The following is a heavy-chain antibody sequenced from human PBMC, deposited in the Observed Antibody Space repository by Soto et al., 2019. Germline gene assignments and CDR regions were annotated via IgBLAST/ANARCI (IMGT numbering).Heavy chain of an antibody. D-gene: IGHD3-10*02. CDR3: ARGPNVGPRGYYYYGMDV. Sequence: QVQLVQSGAEVKKPGSSVKVSCKASGGTFSSYTISWVRQAPGQGLEWMGRIIPILGIANYAQKFQGRVTITADXXTXTAXMELSSLGSEDTAVYYCARGPNVGPRGYYYYGMDVWGQGTTVTVSS. CDR1: GGTFSSYT. J-gene: IGHJ6*02. CDR2: IIPILGIA. V-gene: IGHV1-69*02.